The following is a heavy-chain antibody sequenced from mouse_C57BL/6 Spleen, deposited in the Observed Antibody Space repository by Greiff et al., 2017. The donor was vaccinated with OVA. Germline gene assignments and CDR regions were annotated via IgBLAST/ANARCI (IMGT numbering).Heavy chain of an antibody. CDR3: ARFDDYEAWFAY. CDR1: GYAFSSYW. Sequence: QVTLKESGAELVKPGASVKISCKASGYAFSSYWMNWVKQRPGKGLEWIGQIYPGDGDTNYNGKFKGKATLTADKSSSTAYMQLSSLTSEDSAVYFCARFDDYEAWFAYWGQGTLVTVSA. V-gene: IGHV1-80*01. J-gene: IGHJ3*01. D-gene: IGHD2-4*01. CDR2: IYPGDGDT.